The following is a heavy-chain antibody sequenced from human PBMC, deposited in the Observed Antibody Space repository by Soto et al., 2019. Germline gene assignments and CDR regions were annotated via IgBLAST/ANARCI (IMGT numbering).Heavy chain of an antibody. CDR1: RFSFSSYA. Sequence: GGSLRLSCAASRFSFSSYAMSWVRQAPGKGLEWVSVIYSGGSTYYADSVKGRFTISRHNSKNTLYLQMNSLRAEDTAVYYCARGGSSRGYSGYVTAFDIWGQGTMVTVSS. CDR3: ARGGSSRGYSGYVTAFDI. V-gene: IGHV3-53*04. J-gene: IGHJ3*02. CDR2: IYSGGST. D-gene: IGHD5-12*01.